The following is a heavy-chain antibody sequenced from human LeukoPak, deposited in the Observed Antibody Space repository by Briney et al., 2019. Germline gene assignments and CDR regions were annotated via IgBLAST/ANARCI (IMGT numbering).Heavy chain of an antibody. V-gene: IGHV3-20*04. D-gene: IGHD3-16*01. CDR1: GFTFDGYG. J-gene: IGHJ6*03. Sequence: PGGSLRLSCAASGFTFDGYGMSWVRQVPGKGLEWVSGINWNGGSTGYADSVKGRFTISRDNAKNSLYLQMNSLRAEDMALYYGAKGGGEMLLYYYYMDVWGKGTTVTVSS. CDR2: INWNGGST. CDR3: AKGGGEMLLYYYYMDV.